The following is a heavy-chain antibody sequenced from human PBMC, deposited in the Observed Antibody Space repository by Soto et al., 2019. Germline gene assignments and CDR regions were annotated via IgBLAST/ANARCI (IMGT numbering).Heavy chain of an antibody. J-gene: IGHJ4*02. D-gene: IGHD2-15*01. CDR1: GFTFSSYA. V-gene: IGHV3-23*01. CDR2: ITGSGGST. CDR3: AKGPVVVVANFHDY. Sequence: PGGSLRLSCAASGFTFSSYAMSWVRQAPGKGLEWVSAITGSGGSTYYADSVKGRFTISRDNSKNTLCLQMNSLRAEDTAVYYCAKGPVVVVANFHDYWGQGTLVTVSS.